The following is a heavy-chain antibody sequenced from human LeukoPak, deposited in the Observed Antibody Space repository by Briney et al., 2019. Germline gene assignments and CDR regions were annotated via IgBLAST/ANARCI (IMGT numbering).Heavy chain of an antibody. CDR1: GYTLTELS. J-gene: IGHJ5*02. CDR2: FDPEDGET. Sequence: ASVKVSCKVSGYTLTELSMHWVRQAPGKGLEWMGGFDPEDGETIYAQKFQGRVTMTEDTSTDTAYMELSSLRSEDTAVYYCATDLDYDFWRWFDPWGQGTLVTVSS. V-gene: IGHV1-24*01. CDR3: ATDLDYDFWRWFDP. D-gene: IGHD3-3*01.